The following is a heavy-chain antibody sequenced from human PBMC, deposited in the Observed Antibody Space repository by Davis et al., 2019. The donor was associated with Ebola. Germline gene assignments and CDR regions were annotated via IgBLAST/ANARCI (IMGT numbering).Heavy chain of an antibody. CDR2: ISYDGSNK. V-gene: IGHV3-30*03. Sequence: GESLKISCAASGFTFSSYGMHWVRPAPGQGLEWGAVISYDGSNKYYADSVKGRFTISRDNSKNTLYLQMNSLRAEDTAVYYCARQTTVTTSYYFDYWGQGTLVTVSS. D-gene: IGHD4-17*01. CDR3: ARQTTVTTSYYFDY. CDR1: GFTFSSYG. J-gene: IGHJ4*02.